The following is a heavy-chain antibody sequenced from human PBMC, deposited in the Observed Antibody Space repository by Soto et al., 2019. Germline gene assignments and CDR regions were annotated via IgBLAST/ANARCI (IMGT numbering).Heavy chain of an antibody. D-gene: IGHD2-2*02. Sequence: GESLKISCNGSGYSFTSYWISWVGQMPGKGLEWMGRIDPSDSYTNYSPSFQGHVTISADKSISTAYLQWSSLKASDTAMYYCARRQLLNPASGMDVWGQGTTVTVSS. J-gene: IGHJ6*02. CDR1: GYSFTSYW. CDR3: ARRQLLNPASGMDV. V-gene: IGHV5-10-1*01. CDR2: IDPSDSYT.